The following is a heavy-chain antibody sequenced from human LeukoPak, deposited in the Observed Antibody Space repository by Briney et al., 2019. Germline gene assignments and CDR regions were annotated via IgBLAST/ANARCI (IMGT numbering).Heavy chain of an antibody. J-gene: IGHJ5*02. D-gene: IGHD5-18*01. CDR2: IYTSGST. Sequence: SQTLSLTCTISGGSISSGSYYWSWIRQPAGKGLGWIGRIYTSGSTNYNPSLKSRVTISVDTSKNQFSLKLSSVTAADTAVYYCARDRSYEGLNWFDPWGQGTLVTVSS. V-gene: IGHV4-61*02. CDR1: GGSISSGSYY. CDR3: ARDRSYEGLNWFDP.